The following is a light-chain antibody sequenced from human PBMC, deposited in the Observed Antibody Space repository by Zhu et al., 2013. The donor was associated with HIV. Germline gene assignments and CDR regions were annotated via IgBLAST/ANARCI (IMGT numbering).Light chain of an antibody. CDR2: GVT. CDR3: GTWDSSLSAGV. V-gene: IGLV2-14*01. CDR1: SSDVGGYNY. Sequence: QSALTQPASVSGSPGQSITISCTGSSSDVGGYNYVSWYQQHPGKAPKLMIYGVTNRPPGVSNRFSGSKSGNTASLTISGLQAGDEADYYCGTWDSSLSAGVFGGGTKLTVL. J-gene: IGLJ3*02.